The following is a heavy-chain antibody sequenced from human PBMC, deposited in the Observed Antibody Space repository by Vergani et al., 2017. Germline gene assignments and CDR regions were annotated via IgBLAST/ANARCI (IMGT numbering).Heavy chain of an antibody. CDR3: AKILKGSSSSWYVVY. CDR2: ISGSGGST. D-gene: IGHD6-13*01. CDR1: GFTFSSYA. Sequence: EVQLLESGGGLVQPGGSLRLSCAASGFTFSSYAMSWVRQAPGKGLGWVSAISGSGGSTYYADSVKGRFTISRDNSKNTLYLQMNSLRAEDTSVYYCAKILKGSSSSWYVVYWGQGTLVTVSS. J-gene: IGHJ4*02. V-gene: IGHV3-23*01.